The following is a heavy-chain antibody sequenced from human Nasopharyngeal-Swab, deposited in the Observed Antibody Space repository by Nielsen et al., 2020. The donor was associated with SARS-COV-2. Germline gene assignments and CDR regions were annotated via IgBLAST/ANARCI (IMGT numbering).Heavy chain of an antibody. CDR3: ASWDGFSLYYGMDV. CDR2: INTSGGST. CDR1: GYTFNSHY. Sequence: ASAQVSCKASGYTFNSHYMHWVRQAPAQGLEWMGIINTSGGSTSYAQKFQGRVTMTTDTSTSTVYMVLSSLRSEDTAVYYCASWDGFSLYYGMDVWGQGTTVTVSS. J-gene: IGHJ6*02. D-gene: IGHD3-3*01. V-gene: IGHV1-46*02.